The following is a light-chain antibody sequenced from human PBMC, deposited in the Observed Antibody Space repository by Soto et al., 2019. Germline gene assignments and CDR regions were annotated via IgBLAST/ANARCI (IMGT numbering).Light chain of an antibody. CDR3: QQYNNWPPIT. V-gene: IGKV3-11*01. CDR2: DGS. J-gene: IGKJ5*01. CDR1: HSVSSY. Sequence: EIVLTQSPATLSFSTGERATLSCRASHSVSSYLAWYQQKPGQAPRLLIYDGSNRATGIPARFSGSGSGTDFTLTISSLQSEDFAVYYCQQYNNWPPITFGQGTRLEIK.